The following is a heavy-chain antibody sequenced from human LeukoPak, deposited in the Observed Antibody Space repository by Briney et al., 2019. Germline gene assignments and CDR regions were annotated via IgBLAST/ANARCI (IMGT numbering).Heavy chain of an antibody. CDR1: GFTFSIYA. V-gene: IGHV3-30-3*01. CDR2: ISYDGGNE. D-gene: IGHD3-10*01. Sequence: PGRSLRLSCAPSGFTFSIYAMHWVRHAPGKGLEWVAVISYDGGNEYYADSVKGRITISRDNSKNTLYLQMNSLRAEDTAVYYCARSITMVRGVIMGAFDIWGKGTMVTASS. CDR3: ARSITMVRGVIMGAFDI. J-gene: IGHJ3*02.